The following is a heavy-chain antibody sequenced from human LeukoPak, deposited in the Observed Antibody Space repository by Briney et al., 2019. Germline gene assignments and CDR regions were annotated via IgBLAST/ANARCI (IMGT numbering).Heavy chain of an antibody. D-gene: IGHD4-17*01. CDR1: GFTFSSYG. CDR2: IWYDGSNK. Sequence: GRSLRLSYAASGFTFSSYGMHWVRQAPGKGLEWVAVIWYDGSNKYYADSVKGRFTISRDNSKNTLYLQMNSLRAEDTAVYYCARDPNYGDFYFDYWGQGTLVTVSS. CDR3: ARDPNYGDFYFDY. J-gene: IGHJ4*02. V-gene: IGHV3-33*01.